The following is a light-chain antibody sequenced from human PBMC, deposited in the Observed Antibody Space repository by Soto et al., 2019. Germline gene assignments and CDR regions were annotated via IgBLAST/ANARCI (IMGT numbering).Light chain of an antibody. J-gene: IGLJ3*02. Sequence: QPVLTQPASVSGSPGQSITISCTGTNTDIGVYDYVSWYQQHPGKAPKVIIYEVTNRPSGVSNRFSGSKSGDTASLTISGLQSEDEADYYCSSYTTSATLVFGGGTKLTVL. V-gene: IGLV2-14*01. CDR2: EVT. CDR1: NTDIGVYDY. CDR3: SSYTTSATLV.